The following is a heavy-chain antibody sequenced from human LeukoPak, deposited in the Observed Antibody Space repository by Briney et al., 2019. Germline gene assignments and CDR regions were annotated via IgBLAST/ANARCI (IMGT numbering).Heavy chain of an antibody. CDR2: IRYDGSNK. CDR1: GFTFSSYG. V-gene: IGHV3-30*02. Sequence: GGSLRLSCAASGFTFSSYGMHWVRQAPGKGLEWVAFIRYDGSNKYYADSVKGRFTISRDNSKNTLYLQMNSLRAEDTAVYYCAKDVSYYYDSSGYPHDYWGQGTLVTVSS. D-gene: IGHD3-22*01. J-gene: IGHJ4*02. CDR3: AKDVSYYYDSSGYPHDY.